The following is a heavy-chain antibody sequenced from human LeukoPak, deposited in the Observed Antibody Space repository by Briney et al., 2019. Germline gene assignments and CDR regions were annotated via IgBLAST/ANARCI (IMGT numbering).Heavy chain of an antibody. CDR1: GFTFSSYW. Sequence: GGSLRLSCAASGFTFSSYWMNWVRQAPGKGLEWVSYISSSSSTIYYADSVKGRFTISRDNAKNSLYLQMNSLRAEDTAVYYCARDGRGSSDAFDIWGQGTMVTVSS. D-gene: IGHD1-26*01. V-gene: IGHV3-48*01. CDR3: ARDGRGSSDAFDI. J-gene: IGHJ3*02. CDR2: ISSSSSTI.